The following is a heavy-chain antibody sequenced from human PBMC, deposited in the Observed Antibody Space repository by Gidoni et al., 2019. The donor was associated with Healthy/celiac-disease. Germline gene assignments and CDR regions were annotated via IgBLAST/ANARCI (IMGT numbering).Heavy chain of an antibody. D-gene: IGHD3-9*01. CDR1: GFTFGAYA. CDR2: IRSKAYGGTT. Sequence: EVQLVESGGGLVQPGRSLRLSCTASGFTFGAYAMSWFRQAPGKGLEWVGFIRSKAYGGTTEYAASVKGRFTISRDDSKSIAYLQMNSLKTEDTAVYYCTRAPNYYDILTGYLYYFDYWGQGTLVTVSS. V-gene: IGHV3-49*03. J-gene: IGHJ4*02. CDR3: TRAPNYYDILTGYLYYFDY.